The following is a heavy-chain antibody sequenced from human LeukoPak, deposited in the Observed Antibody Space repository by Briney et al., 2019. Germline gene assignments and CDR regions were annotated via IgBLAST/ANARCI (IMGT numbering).Heavy chain of an antibody. CDR1: GGSISSCSYY. CDR3: ARGIVVDSFDY. J-gene: IGHJ4*02. D-gene: IGHD3-22*01. V-gene: IGHV4-61*02. Sequence: SQTLSLTCTVSGGSISSCSYYWSWIRQPAGKGLEWIGRIYTSGSTNYNPSLKSRVTISVATSKNQFSLKLSSVTAADTAVYYCARGIVVDSFDYWGQGTLVTVSS. CDR2: IYTSGST.